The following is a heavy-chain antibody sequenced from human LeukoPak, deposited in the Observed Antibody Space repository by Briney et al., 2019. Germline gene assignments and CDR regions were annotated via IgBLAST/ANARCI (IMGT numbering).Heavy chain of an antibody. J-gene: IGHJ4*02. CDR1: GGSISSYY. CDR3: ARTSARGAQFDY. CDR2: IYSSGST. D-gene: IGHD3-10*01. V-gene: IGHV4-4*07. Sequence: SETLSLTCSISGGSISSYYWSWIRQPAGKGLEWIGRIYSSGSTNYNPSLKTRVTMSLDTSKNQFSLNLTTVTAADTAVYYCARTSARGAQFDYWGQGTLVTVSS.